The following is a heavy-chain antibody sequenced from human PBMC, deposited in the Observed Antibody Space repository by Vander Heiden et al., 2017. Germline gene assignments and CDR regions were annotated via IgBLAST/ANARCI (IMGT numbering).Heavy chain of an antibody. D-gene: IGHD3-22*01. J-gene: IGHJ4*02. Sequence: QLQLQESGPGLVKPSETLSLTCTVSGGSISSSSYYWGWIRQPPGQGLEWIGSIYYSGGTYYNPSLKSRVTISVDTSKNQFSLKLSAVTAADTAVYYCARHRAKSSGYYYVFDYWGQGTLVTVSS. CDR1: GGSISSSSYY. V-gene: IGHV4-39*01. CDR3: ARHRAKSSGYYYVFDY. CDR2: IYYSGGT.